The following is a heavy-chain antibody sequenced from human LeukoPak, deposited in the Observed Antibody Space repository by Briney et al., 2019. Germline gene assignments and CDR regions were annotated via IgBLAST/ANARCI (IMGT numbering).Heavy chain of an antibody. D-gene: IGHD4-17*01. CDR1: GFTFSTYW. J-gene: IGHJ4*02. Sequence: GGSLRLSRAASGFTFSTYWMHWVRQAPGKGLVWVSRINSDGSSTSYADSVKGRFSISRDNAKNTLYLQMNSLRAEDTAVYYCARGDYGDYGKDYWGQGTLVTVSS. CDR2: INSDGSST. CDR3: ARGDYGDYGKDY. V-gene: IGHV3-74*01.